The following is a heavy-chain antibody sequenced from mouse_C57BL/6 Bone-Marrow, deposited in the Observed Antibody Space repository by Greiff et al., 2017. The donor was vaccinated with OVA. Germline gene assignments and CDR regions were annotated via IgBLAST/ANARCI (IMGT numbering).Heavy chain of an antibody. CDR3: VRQTPEGYYAMDY. CDR1: GFSFTTYA. V-gene: IGHV10-1*01. Sequence: EVKLVESGGGLVQPKGSLKLSCAASGFSFTTYAMNWVRQAPGKGLEWVARIRSKSNNYATYYADSVKDRFTISRDDSESMLYLQMNNLKTEDTAMYYCVRQTPEGYYAMDYWGQGTSVTVSS. J-gene: IGHJ4*01. CDR2: IRSKSNNYAT.